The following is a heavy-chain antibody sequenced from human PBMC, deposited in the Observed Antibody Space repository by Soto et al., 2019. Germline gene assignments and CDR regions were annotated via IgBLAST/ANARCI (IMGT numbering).Heavy chain of an antibody. J-gene: IGHJ2*01. V-gene: IGHV3-48*01. Sequence: EVQLVESGGGLVQPGGSLRLSCAASGFTFSSYSMNWVRQAPGQGLEWVSYISSSSSTIYYADSVKGRFTISRDNAKNSLYLQMNSLRAEDTAVYYCARDRPHDYGDYDRGNWYFDLWGRGTLVTVSS. CDR1: GFTFSSYS. CDR2: ISSSSSTI. CDR3: ARDRPHDYGDYDRGNWYFDL. D-gene: IGHD4-17*01.